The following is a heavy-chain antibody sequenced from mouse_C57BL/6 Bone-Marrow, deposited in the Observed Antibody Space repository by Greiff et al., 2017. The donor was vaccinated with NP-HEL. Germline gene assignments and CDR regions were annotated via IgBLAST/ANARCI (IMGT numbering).Heavy chain of an antibody. Sequence: VQLQQSGAELAKPGASVKLSCKASGYTFTSYWMHWVKQRPGQGLEWIGYINPSSGYTKYNQKFKDQATLTAAKSSSTAYMQLSSLTYEDSAVYYCARRKKLLRSYYFDYWGQGTTLTVSS. CDR1: GYTFTSYW. V-gene: IGHV1-7*01. CDR3: ARRKKLLRSYYFDY. CDR2: INPSSGYT. J-gene: IGHJ2*01. D-gene: IGHD1-1*01.